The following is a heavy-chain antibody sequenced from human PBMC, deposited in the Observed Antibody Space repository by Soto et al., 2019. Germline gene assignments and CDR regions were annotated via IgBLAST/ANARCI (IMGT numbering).Heavy chain of an antibody. D-gene: IGHD3-3*01. V-gene: IGHV1-18*01. CDR2: ISAYNGNT. J-gene: IGHJ4*02. CDR1: GYTFTSYG. Sequence: GASVKVSCKASGYTFTSYGISWVRQAPGQGLEWMGWISAYNGNTNYAQKLQGRVTMTTDTSTSTAYMELRSLRSDDTAVYYCARDVRPGLYYDFWSGYYELWGQGTLVTVSS. CDR3: ARDVRPGLYYDFWSGYYEL.